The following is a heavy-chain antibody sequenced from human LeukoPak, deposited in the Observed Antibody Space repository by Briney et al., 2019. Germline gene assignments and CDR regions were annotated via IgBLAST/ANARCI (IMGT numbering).Heavy chain of an antibody. J-gene: IGHJ3*01. CDR1: GFIFGDYG. D-gene: IGHD3-22*01. CDR2: INWNSDRI. CDR3: ARASYYYDTSGLGAFDV. Sequence: PGGSLRLSCAASGFIFGDYGMYWVRQAPGKGLKWVSGINWNSDRIGYADSVKGRFTISRDNAKNSLYMQMNSVRAEDTALYYCARASYYYDTSGLGAFDVWGQGTTVVVSS. V-gene: IGHV3-9*01.